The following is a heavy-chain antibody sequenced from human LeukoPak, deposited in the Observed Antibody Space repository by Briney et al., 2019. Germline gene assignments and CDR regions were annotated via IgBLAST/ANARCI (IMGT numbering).Heavy chain of an antibody. Sequence: SETLSLTCAVSGGSISSSSYYWAWLRQPPGKGLEWIGNLYYSGNTYYNPSLKSRVTMSVDTSKNQFSLNLSSVTAADTAVYYCARAATYYYDSSGYYFDYWGQGTLVTVSS. V-gene: IGHV4-39*07. CDR1: GGSISSSSYY. J-gene: IGHJ4*02. CDR2: LYYSGNT. D-gene: IGHD3-22*01. CDR3: ARAATYYYDSSGYYFDY.